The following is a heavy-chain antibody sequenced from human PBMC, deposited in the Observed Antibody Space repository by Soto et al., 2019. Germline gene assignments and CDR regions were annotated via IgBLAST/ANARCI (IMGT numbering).Heavy chain of an antibody. CDR3: ARDLGYCSSTSCLNYYYYGMDV. CDR2: IIPIFGTA. V-gene: IGHV1-69*06. D-gene: IGHD2-2*01. J-gene: IGHJ6*02. Sequence: SVKVSCKASGGTFSSYAISWVRQAPGQGLEWMGGIIPIFGTANYAQKFQGRVTITADKSTSTAYMELSSLRSEDTAVYYCARDLGYCSSTSCLNYYYYGMDVWGQGTTVTVSS. CDR1: GGTFSSYA.